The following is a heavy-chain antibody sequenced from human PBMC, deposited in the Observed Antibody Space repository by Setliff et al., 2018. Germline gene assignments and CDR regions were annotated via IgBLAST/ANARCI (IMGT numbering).Heavy chain of an antibody. D-gene: IGHD6-19*01. CDR1: GGSISSYY. CDR2: IYIRGSA. CDR3: AREQWLDPPGYYYMDV. J-gene: IGHJ6*03. V-gene: IGHV4-4*07. Sequence: ETLSLTCTVSGGSISSYYWSWIRQPAGKGLEWIGHIYIRGSANYNPSLKSRVTMSIDTSKNQFSLKLNSVTAADMAVYYCAREQWLDPPGYYYMDVWAKGTTVTVSS.